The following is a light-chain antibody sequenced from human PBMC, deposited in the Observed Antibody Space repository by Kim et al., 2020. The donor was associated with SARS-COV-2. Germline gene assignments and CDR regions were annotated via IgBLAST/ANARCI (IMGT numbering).Light chain of an antibody. J-gene: IGLJ2*01. CDR3: QVWDSTTTL. V-gene: IGLV3-1*01. CDR1: RLGNKY. Sequence: SSELTQPPSVSVSPGQTASITCSGDRLGNKYACWYQQKSGQSPVVVIYQDTKRPSGIPERFSGSNSGNTATLTISGTQAMDEADYYCQVWDSTTTLFGGG. CDR2: QDT.